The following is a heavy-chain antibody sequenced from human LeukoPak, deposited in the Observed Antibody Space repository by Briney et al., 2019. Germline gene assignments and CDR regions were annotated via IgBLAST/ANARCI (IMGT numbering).Heavy chain of an antibody. D-gene: IGHD3-22*01. J-gene: IGHJ3*02. V-gene: IGHV1-18*01. CDR1: GYTFTSYG. CDR3: ARGLLGSSGYSDDAFDI. CDR2: ISAYNGNT. Sequence: GASVKVSCKASGYTFTSYGISWVRQAPGQGLEWMGWISAYNGNTNYAQKLQGRVTMTTDTSTSTAYMELRSLRSDDTAVYYCARGLLGSSGYSDDAFDIWGQGTMVTVSS.